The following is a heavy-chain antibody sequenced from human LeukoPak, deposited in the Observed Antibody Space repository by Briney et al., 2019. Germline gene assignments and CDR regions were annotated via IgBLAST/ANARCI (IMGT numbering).Heavy chain of an antibody. Sequence: GGSLRLSCAASGFTFSSYGMHWVRQAPGKGLEWVAFIRYDGSNKYYADSVKGRFTISRDNSKNTLYLQMNSLRAEDTAVYYCAKGGLGQHYYYYMDVWGKGTTVTISS. D-gene: IGHD6-19*01. CDR1: GFTFSSYG. CDR3: AKGGLGQHYYYYMDV. V-gene: IGHV3-30*02. CDR2: IRYDGSNK. J-gene: IGHJ6*03.